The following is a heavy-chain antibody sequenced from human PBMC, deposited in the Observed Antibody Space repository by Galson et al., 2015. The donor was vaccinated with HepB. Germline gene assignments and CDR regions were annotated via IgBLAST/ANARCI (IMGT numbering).Heavy chain of an antibody. CDR1: GYTFTGYY. CDR3: ARSGYYYGSGSRGPMSD. Sequence: SVKVSCKASGYTFTGYYMHWVRQAPGQGLEWMGRINPNSGGTNYAQKFQGRVTMTRDTPISTAYMELSRLRSDDTAVYYCARSGYYYGSGSRGPMSDWGQGTLVTVSS. V-gene: IGHV1-2*06. J-gene: IGHJ4*02. D-gene: IGHD3-10*01. CDR2: INPNSGGT.